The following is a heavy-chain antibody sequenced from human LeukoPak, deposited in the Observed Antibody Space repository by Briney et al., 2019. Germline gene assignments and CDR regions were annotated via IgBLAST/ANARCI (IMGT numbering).Heavy chain of an antibody. J-gene: IGHJ6*03. Sequence: GASVKVSCKASGYTFTGYYMHWVRQAPGQGLEWMGWINPNSGGTNYAQKFQGRVTMTRDTSISTAYMELSRLRSEDTAVYYCARENTVRGSYGPGSYFYMDVWGKGTTVTISS. CDR3: ARENTVRGSYGPGSYFYMDV. D-gene: IGHD3-10*01. V-gene: IGHV1-2*02. CDR2: INPNSGGT. CDR1: GYTFTGYY.